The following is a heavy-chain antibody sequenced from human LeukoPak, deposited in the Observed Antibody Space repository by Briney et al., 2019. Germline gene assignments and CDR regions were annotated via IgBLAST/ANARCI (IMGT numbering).Heavy chain of an antibody. Sequence: KPSETLSLTCAVSGGSISSCNWWSWVRQPPGKGLEWIGEIHHSGSTNYNPSLKSRVIISVDKSRNQFSLKLSSVSAADTAVYYCAGVRDILTGSAAGIDYWGQGTLVTVSS. V-gene: IGHV4-4*02. D-gene: IGHD3-9*01. CDR3: AGVRDILTGSAAGIDY. J-gene: IGHJ4*02. CDR1: GGSISSCNW. CDR2: IHHSGST.